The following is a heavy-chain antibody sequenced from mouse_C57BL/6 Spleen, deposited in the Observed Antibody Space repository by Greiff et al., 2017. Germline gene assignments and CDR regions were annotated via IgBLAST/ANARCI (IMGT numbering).Heavy chain of an antibody. J-gene: IGHJ1*03. D-gene: IGHD2-1*01. CDR1: GFNFSDYG. CDR3: ARERIYCGNYWYFDV. V-gene: IGHV5-17*01. Sequence: EVKVVESGGGLVKPGGSLKLSCAASGFNFSDYGMHWVRQAPEKGLEWVAYISSGSSTIYYADTVKGRFTISRDNAENTLFLQMTSLRSEDTAMYYGARERIYCGNYWYFDVWGKGTTVTVSS. CDR2: ISSGSSTI.